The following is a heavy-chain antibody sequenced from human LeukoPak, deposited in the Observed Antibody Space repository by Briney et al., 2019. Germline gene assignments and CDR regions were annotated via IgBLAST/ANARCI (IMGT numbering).Heavy chain of an antibody. V-gene: IGHV3-23*01. CDR3: TKAPLRSCSGAFCYPFDY. D-gene: IGHD2-8*02. CDR2: TVGGRPDT. J-gene: IGHJ4*02. CDR1: GFTFNNYA. Sequence: PGGSLRLSCEASGFTFNNYAMGRVRQTPGKGLEWVAATVGGRPDTYHADSVKGRFTVSRDDSRSTLFLQMNSLRVEDTAVYYCTKAPLRSCSGAFCYPFDYWGQGTLVTVSS.